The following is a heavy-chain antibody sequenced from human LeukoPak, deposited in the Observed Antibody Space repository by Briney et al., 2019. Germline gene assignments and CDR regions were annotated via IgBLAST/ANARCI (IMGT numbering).Heavy chain of an antibody. J-gene: IGHJ4*02. CDR2: IYYSGTT. Sequence: SETLSLTCTVSGGSISSYYWSWIRQPPGKGLEWIGYIYYSGTTNYNPSLKSRVTISVDTSKNQFSLKLSSVTAADTAVYYCARDPDQRIRGTFDYWGQGTLVTVSS. D-gene: IGHD2/OR15-2a*01. CDR3: ARDPDQRIRGTFDY. CDR1: GGSISSYY. V-gene: IGHV4-59*01.